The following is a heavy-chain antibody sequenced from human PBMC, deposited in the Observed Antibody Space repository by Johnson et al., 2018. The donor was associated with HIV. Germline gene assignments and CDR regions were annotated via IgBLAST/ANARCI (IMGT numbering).Heavy chain of an antibody. V-gene: IGHV3-9*01. CDR3: ARVKSYGNWGSRKGGRESRAAFDI. CDR2: ISWNSGSI. J-gene: IGHJ3*02. Sequence: VQLVESGGGLVQPGRSLRLSCAASGFTFDDYAMHWVRQVPGKGLEWVSGISWNSGSIGYVDSVKGRFTISRDNAKNSLYLQMNSLRAEDTAVYYCARVKSYGNWGSRKGGRESRAAFDIWGQGTMVTVSS. CDR1: GFTFDDYA. D-gene: IGHD7-27*01.